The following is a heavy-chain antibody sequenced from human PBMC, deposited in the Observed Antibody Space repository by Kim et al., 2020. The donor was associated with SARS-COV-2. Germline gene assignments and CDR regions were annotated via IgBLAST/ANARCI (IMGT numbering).Heavy chain of an antibody. Sequence: GGSLRLSCAASGFTFSDYYMSWIRQAPGKGLEWVSYISSSGSTIYYADSVKGRFTISRDNAKNSLYLQMNSLRAEDTAVYYCARDRLPAAIISYSGPTNWFDPWGQGTLVTVSS. D-gene: IGHD2-2*01. CDR3: ARDRLPAAIISYSGPTNWFDP. J-gene: IGHJ5*02. V-gene: IGHV3-11*01. CDR1: GFTFSDYY. CDR2: ISSSGSTI.